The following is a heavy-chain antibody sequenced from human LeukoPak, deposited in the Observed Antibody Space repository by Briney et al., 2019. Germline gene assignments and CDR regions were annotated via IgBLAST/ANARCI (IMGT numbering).Heavy chain of an antibody. D-gene: IGHD6-19*01. CDR3: AKIAAMAGIGWGDFDY. J-gene: IGHJ4*02. CDR1: GYTFTSYD. V-gene: IGHV1-2*02. CDR2: INPNSGDT. Sequence: ASVKVSCKASGYTFTSYDINWVRQATGQGLEWMGWINPNSGDTNYAQKFQGRVTMTRDTSINTAYMELSRLRSDDTAVYYCAKIAAMAGIGWGDFDYWGQGALVTVSS.